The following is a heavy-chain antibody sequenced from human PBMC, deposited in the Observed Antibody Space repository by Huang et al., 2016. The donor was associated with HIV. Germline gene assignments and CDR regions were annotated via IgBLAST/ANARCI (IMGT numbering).Heavy chain of an antibody. CDR2: IRNDGMKK. J-gene: IGHJ4*02. V-gene: IGHV3-33*04. CDR1: GFFLSNYG. Sequence: VQLIESGGGVVQPGKSLRLSCATSGFFLSNYGLHWVRQASGKGLKWVAFIRNDGMKKNYADSVRGRFTVGRDNGNNTLFLQMRSLGVDDTAVYYCARGDYYDSSGYHPGYFDYWGQGILVTVSS. D-gene: IGHD3-22*01. CDR3: ARGDYYDSSGYHPGYFDY.